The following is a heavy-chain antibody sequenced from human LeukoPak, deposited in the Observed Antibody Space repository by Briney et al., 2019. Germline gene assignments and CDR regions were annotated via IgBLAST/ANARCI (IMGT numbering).Heavy chain of an antibody. D-gene: IGHD1-7*01. CDR3: AKDLAGTTSFDF. J-gene: IGHJ4*02. CDR2: SSDNGRST. CDR1: GFTFSNNA. Sequence: GGSLRLSCGASGFTFSNNAMYWVRQAPGKGLDWVSGSSDNGRSTYYADSVKGRFTISRDKSKNMLYLQMNSLRAEDTAIYYCAKDLAGTTSFDFWGQGTLVTVSS. V-gene: IGHV3-23*01.